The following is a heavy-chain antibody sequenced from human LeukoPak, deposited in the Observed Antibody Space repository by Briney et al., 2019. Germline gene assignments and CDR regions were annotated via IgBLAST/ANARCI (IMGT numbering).Heavy chain of an antibody. V-gene: IGHV3-30*02. J-gene: IGHJ4*02. D-gene: IGHD2-15*01. CDR2: IWYDGSNK. Sequence: PGGSLRLSCAASGITFRNYGMHWVRQAPGKGLEWVAFIWYDGSNKYYADSVKGRFTISRDNSRNTLFLQMNSLRAEDTAVSYCATDRATQSFDYWGQGTMVSVSS. CDR3: ATDRATQSFDY. CDR1: GITFRNYG.